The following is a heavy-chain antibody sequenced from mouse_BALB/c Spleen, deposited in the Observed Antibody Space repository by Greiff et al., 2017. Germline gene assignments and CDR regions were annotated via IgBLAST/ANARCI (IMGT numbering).Heavy chain of an antibody. Sequence: VQLQQSGPDLVKPSQSLSLTCTVTGYSITSGYSWHWIRQFPGNKLEWMGYIHYSGSTNYYPFLKSRISITRNTSQNQFFLQLKSVTTYDTAPYYCARVRNAIDDWGQGTPATVSS. CDR3: ARVRNAIDD. V-gene: IGHV3-1*02. J-gene: IGHJ4*01. CDR1: GYSITSGYS. CDR2: IHYSGST.